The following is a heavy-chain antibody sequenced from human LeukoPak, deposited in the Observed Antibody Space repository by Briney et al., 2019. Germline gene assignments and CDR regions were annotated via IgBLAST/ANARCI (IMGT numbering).Heavy chain of an antibody. J-gene: IGHJ4*02. Sequence: ASVKVSCKASGYTFTSYGISWVRQAPGQGLEWMGWISAYNGNTNYAQKLQGRVTMTTDTSTSTAYMELRSLRSDDTAVYYCARARLYCSGGNCFPFDYWGQGTLVTVSS. V-gene: IGHV1-18*04. CDR3: ARARLYCSGGNCFPFDY. D-gene: IGHD2-15*01. CDR1: GYTFTSYG. CDR2: ISAYNGNT.